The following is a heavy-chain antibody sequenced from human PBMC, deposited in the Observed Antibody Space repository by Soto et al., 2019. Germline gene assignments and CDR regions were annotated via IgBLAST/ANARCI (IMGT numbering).Heavy chain of an antibody. D-gene: IGHD4-17*01. V-gene: IGHV3-33*01. CDR2: IWYDGSNK. CDR1: GFTFSSYG. J-gene: IGHJ4*02. Sequence: GGSLRLSCAASGFTFSSYGMHWVRQAPGKGLEWVAVIWYDGSNKYYADSVKGRFTISRDNSKNTLYLQMNSLRAEDTAVYYCARDGSTVTFLYYFDYWGQGTLVTVSS. CDR3: ARDGSTVTFLYYFDY.